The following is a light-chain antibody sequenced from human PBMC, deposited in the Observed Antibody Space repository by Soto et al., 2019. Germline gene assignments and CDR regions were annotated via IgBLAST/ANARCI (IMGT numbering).Light chain of an antibody. Sequence: QSVLTQPPSASGTPRQRVTISCSGSTSNIGSHSVNWYQHLPGTAPKLLINTNNQRPSGVPDRFSGYKSGTSASLVISGLQSEDEADYYCATWDDSLKGVFGTGTKVTVL. J-gene: IGLJ1*01. CDR2: TNN. V-gene: IGLV1-44*01. CDR3: ATWDDSLKGV. CDR1: TSNIGSHS.